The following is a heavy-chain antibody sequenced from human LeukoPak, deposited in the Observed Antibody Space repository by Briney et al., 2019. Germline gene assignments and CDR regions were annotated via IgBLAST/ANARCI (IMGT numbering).Heavy chain of an antibody. D-gene: IGHD3-9*01. CDR1: GGTFSSYA. V-gene: IGHV1-69*01. Sequence: SVKVSCKASGGTFSSYAISWVRQAPGQGLEWMGQIIPIFGTANYAQKFQGRVTITADESTSTAYMELSSLRSEDTAVYCCATVLRYFDWLPIDYWGQGTLVTVSS. J-gene: IGHJ4*02. CDR2: IIPIFGTA. CDR3: ATVLRYFDWLPIDY.